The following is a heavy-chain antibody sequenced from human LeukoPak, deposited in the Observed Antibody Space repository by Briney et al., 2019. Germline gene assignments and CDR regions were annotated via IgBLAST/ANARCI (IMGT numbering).Heavy chain of an antibody. CDR3: ARETSLHIFDS. Sequence: SETLSLTCDVYNASFGPYYWSWLRQSPGRGLEYIGEVNYRGDGNYNPSLNSRASISIDTSKKQFSLRLTSVTAADTAMYYCARETSLHIFDSWGQGTLVTVSS. J-gene: IGHJ4*02. CDR2: VNYRGDG. D-gene: IGHD2-21*01. CDR1: NASFGPYY. V-gene: IGHV4-34*01.